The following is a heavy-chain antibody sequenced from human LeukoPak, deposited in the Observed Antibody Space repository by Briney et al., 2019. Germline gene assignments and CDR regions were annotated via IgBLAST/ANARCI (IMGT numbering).Heavy chain of an antibody. Sequence: GGSLRLSCAASGFTFSSYGMHWVRQAPGKGLEWVAVISYDGSNKYYADSVKGRFTISRDNSKSTLYLQMNSLRAEDTAVYYCAKDRYYYGSGSSMPADYWGQGTLVTVSS. CDR1: GFTFSSYG. V-gene: IGHV3-30*18. D-gene: IGHD3-10*01. J-gene: IGHJ4*02. CDR2: ISYDGSNK. CDR3: AKDRYYYGSGSSMPADY.